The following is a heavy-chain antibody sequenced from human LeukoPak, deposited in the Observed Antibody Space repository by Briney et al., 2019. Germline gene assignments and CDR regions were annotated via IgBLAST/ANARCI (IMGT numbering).Heavy chain of an antibody. CDR2: ISWGSGSI. V-gene: IGHV3-9*01. J-gene: IGHJ4*02. CDR1: GFIFKDYA. Sequence: GGSLRLSCAASGFIFKDYAMHWVRQAPGKGLEWVSCISWGSGSIGYADSVRGRFIISRDNANNSLYLHMNSLKPDDTALYYCAKDISFDYGGAPDSWGQGTLVTVSS. D-gene: IGHD4/OR15-4a*01. CDR3: AKDISFDYGGAPDS.